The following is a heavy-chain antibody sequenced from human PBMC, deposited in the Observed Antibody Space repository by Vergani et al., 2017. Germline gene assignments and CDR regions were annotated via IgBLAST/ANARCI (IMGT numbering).Heavy chain of an antibody. Sequence: VQLVESGGGLVKPGGSLRLSCAASGFTFNDCAMHWVRQAPGKGLEWVSSINWNSGNVGYADSVKGRFTISRDNAKNSLFLQMNSLTTEDTALYYCVKDMYSSPYYYYMDVWGKGTTVTVSS. CDR3: VKDMYSSPYYYYMDV. CDR1: GFTFNDCA. J-gene: IGHJ6*03. D-gene: IGHD6-13*01. CDR2: INWNSGNV. V-gene: IGHV3-9*01.